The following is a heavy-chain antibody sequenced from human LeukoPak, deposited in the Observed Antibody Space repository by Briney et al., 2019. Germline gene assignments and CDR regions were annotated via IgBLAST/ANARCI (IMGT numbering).Heavy chain of an antibody. J-gene: IGHJ6*02. Sequence: SQTLSLTCAISGDSVSTNSAAWNWIRQSPSRGLEWLGRTYYRSKWYNDYAVSEKSRITVNPDTSKNQFSLQLNSVTPEDTAVYYCTRDRHGNYGMDVWGQGTTVTVSS. V-gene: IGHV6-1*01. CDR1: GDSVSTNSAA. CDR2: TYYRSKWYN. CDR3: TRDRHGNYGMDV.